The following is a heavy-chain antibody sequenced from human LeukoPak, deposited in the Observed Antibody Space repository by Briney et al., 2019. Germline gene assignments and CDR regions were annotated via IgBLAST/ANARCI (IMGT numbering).Heavy chain of an antibody. CDR1: GFTFSSYA. V-gene: IGHV3-23*01. Sequence: GGSLRLSCAASGFTFSSYAMSWVRQAPGKGLEWVSAISGSGGSTYYADSVKGRFTISRDNSKNTLYLQMNSLRAEDTAVYYCAKGCGGDCRYYYYGMDVWGQGTTVTVSS. CDR3: AKGCGGDCRYYYYGMDV. J-gene: IGHJ6*02. CDR2: ISGSGGST. D-gene: IGHD2-21*02.